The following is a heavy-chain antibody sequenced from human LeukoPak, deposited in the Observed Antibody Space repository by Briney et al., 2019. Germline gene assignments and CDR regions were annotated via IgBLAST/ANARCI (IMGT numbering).Heavy chain of an antibody. CDR2: INPSGGST. Sequence: GASVKVSCKASGYTFTSYYMHWVRQAPGQGLEWMGIINPSGGSTSYAQKFQGRVTMTRDTSTVTVYMELSSLRSEDTAVYYCAIQKSNYYDSSGYGAFDIWGQGTMVTVSS. J-gene: IGHJ3*02. V-gene: IGHV1-46*01. D-gene: IGHD3-22*01. CDR1: GYTFTSYY. CDR3: AIQKSNYYDSSGYGAFDI.